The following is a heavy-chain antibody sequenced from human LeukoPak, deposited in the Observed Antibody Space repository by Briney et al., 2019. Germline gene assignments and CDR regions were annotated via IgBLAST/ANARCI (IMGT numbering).Heavy chain of an antibody. CDR1: GFTFDDYA. J-gene: IGHJ4*02. V-gene: IGHV3-9*01. CDR3: AKDRNYDSSGPIFDY. Sequence: HPGGSLRLSCAASGFTFDDYAMHWVRHAPGKGLEWVSGISWNSGSIGYADSVKGRFTISRDNAKNSLYLQMNSLRAEDTALYYCAKDRNYDSSGPIFDYWGQGTLVTVSS. CDR2: ISWNSGSI. D-gene: IGHD3-22*01.